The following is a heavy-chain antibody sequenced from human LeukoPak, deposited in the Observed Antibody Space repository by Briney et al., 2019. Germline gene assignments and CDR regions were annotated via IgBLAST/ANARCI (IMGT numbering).Heavy chain of an antibody. CDR3: AKYCGGDCRHWYLDL. CDR2: ISGSGDST. Sequence: GGSLRLSCAASGFTFSSYAMSWVRQAPGKGLEWVSVISGSGDSTYYGDSVKGRFTISRDNSKNTMYLQMNSLRAEDTAVYYCAKYCGGDCRHWYLDLSGRGTLVTVSS. J-gene: IGHJ2*01. V-gene: IGHV3-23*01. CDR1: GFTFSSYA. D-gene: IGHD2-21*02.